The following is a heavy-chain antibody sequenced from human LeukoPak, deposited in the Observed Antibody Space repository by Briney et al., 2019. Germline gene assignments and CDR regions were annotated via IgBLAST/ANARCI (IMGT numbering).Heavy chain of an antibody. CDR2: ISSCSSYI. CDR1: GFTFSSYS. CDR3: ARLGTYCSSTSCYNHDAFDI. D-gene: IGHD2-2*02. Sequence: KPGGSLILSCAASGFTFSSYSMNWVRQAPGKGLEWVSSISSCSSYIYYADSVKGRFTISRDNAKNSLYLQMNSLRAEDTAVYYCARLGTYCSSTSCYNHDAFDIWGQGKMVTVSS. V-gene: IGHV3-21*01. J-gene: IGHJ3*02.